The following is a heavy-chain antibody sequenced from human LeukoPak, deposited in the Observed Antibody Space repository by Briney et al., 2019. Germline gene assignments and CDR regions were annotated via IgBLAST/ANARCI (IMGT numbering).Heavy chain of an antibody. CDR1: GFTVGSIH. D-gene: IGHD1-26*01. CDR3: AKDVGKWESLHFFDY. J-gene: IGHJ4*02. Sequence: PGGSLRLSCAASGFTVGSIHMVWVRQAPGKGLEWVSAISGSGGSTYYADSVKGRFTISRDNSKNTLYLQMNSLRAEDTAVYYCAKDVGKWESLHFFDYWGQGTLVTVSS. CDR2: ISGSGGST. V-gene: IGHV3-23*01.